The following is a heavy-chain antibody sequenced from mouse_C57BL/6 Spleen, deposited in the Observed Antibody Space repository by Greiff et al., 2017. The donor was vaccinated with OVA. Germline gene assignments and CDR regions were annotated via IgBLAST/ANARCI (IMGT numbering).Heavy chain of an antibody. CDR3: ASDSSGSWYFDV. Sequence: QVQLQQPGAELVRPGTSVKLSCKASGYTFTSYCMHWVKQRPGQGLEWIGVIDPSDSYTNYNQKFQGKATLTVDTSSSTTYMQLSSLTSEDSAVYYCASDSSGSWYFDVWGTGTTVTVSS. V-gene: IGHV1-59*01. D-gene: IGHD3-2*02. CDR2: IDPSDSYT. J-gene: IGHJ1*03. CDR1: GYTFTSYC.